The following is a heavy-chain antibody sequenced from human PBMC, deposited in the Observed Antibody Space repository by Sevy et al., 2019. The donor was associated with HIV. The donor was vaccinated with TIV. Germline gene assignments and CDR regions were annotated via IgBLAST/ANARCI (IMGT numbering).Heavy chain of an antibody. CDR2: ISWNSGSI. CDR3: AKDSGYYYGSGSNRYYYGMDV. D-gene: IGHD3-10*01. CDR1: GFTFDYYA. V-gene: IGHV3-9*01. Sequence: GGSLRLSCAASGFTFDYYAMHWVRQAPGKGLEWVSGISWNSGSIGYADSVKGRFTISRDNAKNSLYLQMNSLRAEDTALYYCAKDSGYYYGSGSNRYYYGMDVWGQGTTVTVSS. J-gene: IGHJ6*02.